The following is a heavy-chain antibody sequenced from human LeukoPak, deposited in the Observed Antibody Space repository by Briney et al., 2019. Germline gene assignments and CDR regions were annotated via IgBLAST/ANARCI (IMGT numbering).Heavy chain of an antibody. CDR1: GGSISSYY. J-gene: IGHJ4*02. D-gene: IGHD3-9*01. Sequence: PSENLSLTCTGSGGSISSYYWRWIRQPPGNGLQWIGYIYYSETTNYNNSLKSRVTISVDSSKNQFSLKLSSVTAADTAVYYCARGQALYYDILTGYPCFVYWGQGALVTVSS. CDR2: IYYSETT. V-gene: IGHV4-59*01. CDR3: ARGQALYYDILTGYPCFVY.